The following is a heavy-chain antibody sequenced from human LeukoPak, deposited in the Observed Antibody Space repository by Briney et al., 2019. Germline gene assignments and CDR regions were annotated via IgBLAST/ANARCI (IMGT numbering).Heavy chain of an antibody. D-gene: IGHD1-1*01. CDR1: GDRVSSNSAA. J-gene: IGHJ6*02. V-gene: IGHV6-1*01. Sequence: SQTLSLTCAISGDRVSSNSAAWNWIRQSPSRGLEWLGRTYYRSKLYYDYALSVKRRIVINPDTSKNQFSLQLNSVTPEDTAVYYCARQSSTDYYYYGLDVWGQGTTVAVSS. CDR2: TYYRSKLYY. CDR3: ARQSSTDYYYYGLDV.